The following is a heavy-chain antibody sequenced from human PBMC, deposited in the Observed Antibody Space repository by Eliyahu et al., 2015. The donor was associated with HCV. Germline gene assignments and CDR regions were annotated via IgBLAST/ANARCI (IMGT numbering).Heavy chain of an antibody. Sequence: QVHLVQSGAXVKKPGSSVKVSCKASGGTPRTNILTGLRQAPGQGLEWVGRIFPTLAIENHAQKFKGRVTITADTFTNTVYMELSGLRSDDTAVYYCAREWETAYYFDFWGQGTLVTASS. CDR3: AREWETAYYFDF. CDR2: IFPTLAIE. D-gene: IGHD1-26*01. V-gene: IGHV1-69*08. J-gene: IGHJ4*02. CDR1: GGTPRTNI.